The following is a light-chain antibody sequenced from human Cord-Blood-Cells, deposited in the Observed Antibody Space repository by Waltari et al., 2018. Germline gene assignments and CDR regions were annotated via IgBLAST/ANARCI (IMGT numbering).Light chain of an antibody. CDR3: QQYNNWPYT. Sequence: EIVMTQSPATLSVSPGERATLSCRASQSVSSNLAWYQRKPGQAPRLLIYCASTRATGIPARFSGSGSGTEFTLTISSLQSEDFAVYYCQQYNNWPYTFGQGTKLEIK. CDR1: QSVSSN. J-gene: IGKJ2*01. CDR2: CAS. V-gene: IGKV3-15*01.